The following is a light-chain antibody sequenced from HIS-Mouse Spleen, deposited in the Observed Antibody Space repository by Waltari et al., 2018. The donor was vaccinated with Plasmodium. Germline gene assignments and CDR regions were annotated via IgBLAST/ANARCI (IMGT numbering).Light chain of an antibody. J-gene: IGKJ1*01. CDR3: QQYNSYSWT. CDR2: KAS. CDR1: QSISSW. Sequence: DIQMTQSPYTLSASVGNTVTITCRASQSISSWLAWYQQKPGKAPKLLIYKASSLESGVPSRCSGSGSGTEFTLTISSLQPDDFATYYCQQYNSYSWTFGQGTKVEIK. V-gene: IGKV1-5*03.